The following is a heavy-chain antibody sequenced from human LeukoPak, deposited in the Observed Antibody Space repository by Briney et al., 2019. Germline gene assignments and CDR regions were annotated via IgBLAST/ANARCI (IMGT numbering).Heavy chain of an antibody. V-gene: IGHV4-61*02. Sequence: SQTLSLTCTVYGGSISSGSYYWSWIRQPAGRGLEWIGRIYTSGSTNYNPSLKSRVTISVDTSKNQFSLKLSSVTAADTAVYYCARPDNRAFDIWGQGTMVTVSS. J-gene: IGHJ3*02. CDR2: IYTSGST. D-gene: IGHD1-14*01. CDR3: ARPDNRAFDI. CDR1: GGSISSGSYY.